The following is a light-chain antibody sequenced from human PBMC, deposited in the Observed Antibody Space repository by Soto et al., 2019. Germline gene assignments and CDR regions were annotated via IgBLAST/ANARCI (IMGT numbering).Light chain of an antibody. CDR2: SAS. CDR1: QTISSSY. V-gene: IGKV3-20*01. J-gene: IGKJ2*01. CDR3: QQYGSSPYT. Sequence: EIVLTQSPGTLSLSQGERATLSCRASQTISSSYLAWYQQKPGQAPRLLISSASSRATGIPDRFSGSGSGTDFTLTISRLEPEDFAVYFCQQYGSSPYTFGQGTKLEIK.